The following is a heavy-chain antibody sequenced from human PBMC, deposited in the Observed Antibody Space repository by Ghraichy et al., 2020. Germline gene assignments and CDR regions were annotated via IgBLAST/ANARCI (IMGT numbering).Heavy chain of an antibody. CDR2: INHSGRN. CDR1: GGSFSGYY. V-gene: IGHV4-34*01. Sequence: SETLSLTCAVYGGSFSGYYWSWIRQPPGKGLEWIGEINHSGRNNCNPSLKSRVTISVDKPKNQFSLNLNSVTAADTAIYYCASWFDSSAPSVGGAFDKWGQGTMVTVSS. D-gene: IGHD3-22*01. J-gene: IGHJ3*02. CDR3: ASWFDSSAPSVGGAFDK.